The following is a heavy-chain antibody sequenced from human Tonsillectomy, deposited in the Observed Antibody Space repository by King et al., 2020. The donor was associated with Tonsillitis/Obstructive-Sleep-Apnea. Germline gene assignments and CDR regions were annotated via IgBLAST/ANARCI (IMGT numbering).Heavy chain of an antibody. CDR2: ISYDGSNK. V-gene: IGHV3-30*01. CDR3: ARDQRIAEIDY. D-gene: IGHD6-13*01. CDR1: GFTFSSYA. J-gene: IGHJ4*02. Sequence: VQLVESGGGVVQPGRSLRLSCAASGFTFSSYAMHWVRQAPGKGLEWVAGISYDGSNKYYADSLKGRFTNSRDNSKNTRYLQMNSLRAEETAVYYCARDQRIAEIDYWGQGTLVTVSS.